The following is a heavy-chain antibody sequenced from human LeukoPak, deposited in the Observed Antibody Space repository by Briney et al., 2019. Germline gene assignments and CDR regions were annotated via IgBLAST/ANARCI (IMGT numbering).Heavy chain of an antibody. J-gene: IGHJ4*02. CDR3: ARDVSEYYDFWSGYSPDY. D-gene: IGHD3-3*01. CDR2: ISSSGSTI. CDR1: GFTFSSYN. V-gene: IGHV3-48*04. Sequence: GGSLRLSCGASGFTFSSYNMNWVRQAPGKGLEWVSYISSSGSTIYYADSVKGRFTISRDNAKNSLYLQMNSLRAEDTAVYYCARDVSEYYDFWSGYSPDYWGQGTLVTVSS.